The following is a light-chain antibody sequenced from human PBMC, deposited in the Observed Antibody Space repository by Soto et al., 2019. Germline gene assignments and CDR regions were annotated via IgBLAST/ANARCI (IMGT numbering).Light chain of an antibody. Sequence: EVVMTQSPATLSVSPGEGATLSCRASQSVSSNLAWYQQKPGKAPRLLIYGASTRATGISARFSGSGSGTEFTLNISSLQSEDFAVYYCHQYNNWPPNTFGQGTKLEIK. CDR2: GAS. CDR3: HQYNNWPPNT. J-gene: IGKJ2*01. CDR1: QSVSSN. V-gene: IGKV3-15*01.